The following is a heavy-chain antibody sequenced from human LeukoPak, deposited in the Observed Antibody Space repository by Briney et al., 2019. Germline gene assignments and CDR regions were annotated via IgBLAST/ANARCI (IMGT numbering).Heavy chain of an antibody. CDR1: GYRFTSYG. D-gene: IGHD2-21*02. V-gene: IGHV1-18*01. Sequence: ASVKVSCKASGYRFTSYGIGWVRQAPGQGLEWVGWISIYNGETYYTQSLQDRVTMTTDTSTNTVYMELRSLRSDDTAVYYCARACHLVVVTAEGGWLDPWGQGTLVTVSS. CDR3: ARACHLVVVTAEGGWLDP. J-gene: IGHJ5*02. CDR2: ISIYNGET.